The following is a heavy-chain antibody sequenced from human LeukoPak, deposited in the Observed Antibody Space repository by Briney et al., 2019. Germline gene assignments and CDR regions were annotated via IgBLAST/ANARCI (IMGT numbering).Heavy chain of an antibody. CDR2: IYSSGST. Sequence: SETLSLTCDVSVGSIRGYYWSWIRQSPEKGLEWIGYIYSSGSTNYNPSLKSRVTISVDTSKNQFSLKLSSVTAADTAVYYCARSVEGYCSGGSCYSYYYYMDVWGKGTTVTVSS. CDR1: VGSIRGYY. D-gene: IGHD2-15*01. CDR3: ARSVEGYCSGGSCYSYYYYMDV. J-gene: IGHJ6*03. V-gene: IGHV4-59*01.